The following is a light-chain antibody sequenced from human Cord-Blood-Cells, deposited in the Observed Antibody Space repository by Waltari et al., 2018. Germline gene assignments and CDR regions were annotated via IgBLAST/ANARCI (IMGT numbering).Light chain of an antibody. CDR1: QSVSSY. J-gene: IGKJ4*01. CDR3: QQRSNWPPLT. Sequence: DILLTHSTATLSLSPGERSTLSCRASQSVSSYLAWYQQKPGQAPRLLIYDASNRATGIPARFSGSGSGTDFTLTISSLEPEDFAVYYCQQRSNWPPLTFGGGTKVEIK. CDR2: DAS. V-gene: IGKV3-11*01.